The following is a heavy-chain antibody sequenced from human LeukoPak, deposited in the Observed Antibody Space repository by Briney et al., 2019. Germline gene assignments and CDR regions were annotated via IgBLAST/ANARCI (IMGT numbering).Heavy chain of an antibody. V-gene: IGHV3-48*03. CDR2: ISSSGLTM. J-gene: IGHJ4*02. CDR1: GFTFSNYE. Sequence: PGGSLRLSCAASGFTFSNYEMNWVRQAPGRGLEWVSYISSSGLTMYYADSVKGRFTISRDNAKNSLYVQMNSLRAEDTAVYYCARGSGSGSYYPRFDYWGQGTLVTVSS. D-gene: IGHD3-10*01. CDR3: ARGSGSGSYYPRFDY.